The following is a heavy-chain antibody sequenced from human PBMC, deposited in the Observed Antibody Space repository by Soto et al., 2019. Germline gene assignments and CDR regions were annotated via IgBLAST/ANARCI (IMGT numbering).Heavy chain of an antibody. J-gene: IGHJ6*02. Sequence: DVQLLESGGHGVQPGGSLRLSCSASGFTLISYAMSWVRQAPGKVLEWVASISAGGDMTYNSDSVRGRFTISRDNSNNALFLQMHNLRIEDTALYYCARGDRGGSGSPASYYYSGWDVWGQGATVIVS. V-gene: IGHV3-23*01. CDR3: ARGDRGGSGSPASYYYSGWDV. CDR2: ISAGGDMT. D-gene: IGHD3-10*01. CDR1: GFTLISYA.